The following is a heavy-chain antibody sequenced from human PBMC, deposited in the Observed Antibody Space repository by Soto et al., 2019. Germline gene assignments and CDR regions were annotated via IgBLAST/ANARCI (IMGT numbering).Heavy chain of an antibody. J-gene: IGHJ4*02. CDR1: GGSVSSGSYY. V-gene: IGHV4-61*01. CDR2: IDYSGTT. D-gene: IGHD3-10*01. Sequence: SATLSLTCTVSGGSVSSGSYYWSWVRQPPGKALEWIGFIDYSGTTNYNPSLKGRITISIDTSKNQFSLKLSSVTAADTAVYFCARDRSYGSGSYSDYWGPGTLVTVSS. CDR3: ARDRSYGSGSYSDY.